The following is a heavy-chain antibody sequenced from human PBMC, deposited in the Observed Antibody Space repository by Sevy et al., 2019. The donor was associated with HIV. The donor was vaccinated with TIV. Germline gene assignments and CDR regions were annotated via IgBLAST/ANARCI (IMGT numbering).Heavy chain of an antibody. D-gene: IGHD4-17*01. CDR3: ARNPPGGTVFDY. Sequence: ASVKVSCKASGYTFTSYAIHWVRQAPGQGLAWMGWINAANGDTQYLQRFQGRITITTDTSASTAYMELSSLTSEDTAVYYCARNPPGGTVFDYWGQGTLVTVSS. J-gene: IGHJ4*02. V-gene: IGHV1-3*01. CDR2: INAANGDT. CDR1: GYTFTSYA.